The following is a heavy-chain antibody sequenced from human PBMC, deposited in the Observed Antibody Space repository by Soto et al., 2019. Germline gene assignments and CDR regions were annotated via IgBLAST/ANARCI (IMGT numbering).Heavy chain of an antibody. J-gene: IGHJ3*02. CDR1: GFTFSSYS. D-gene: IGHD6-19*01. V-gene: IGHV3-21*01. Sequence: GGSLRLSCAASGFTFSSYSMNWVRQAPGKGLEWVSSISSSSSYIYYADSVKGRFTISRDNAKNSLYLQMNSLRAEDTAVYYCAREWKSGNRQWLVHKWKGAFDIWGQGTMVTVSS. CDR2: ISSSSSYI. CDR3: AREWKSGNRQWLVHKWKGAFDI.